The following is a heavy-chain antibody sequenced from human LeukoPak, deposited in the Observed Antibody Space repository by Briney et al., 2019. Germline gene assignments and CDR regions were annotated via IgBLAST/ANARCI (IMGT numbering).Heavy chain of an antibody. D-gene: IGHD3-3*01. CDR3: VRRYDEDNADDRHFDF. Sequence: GRSMRLSCAASGFTFSRDWMHWVRHAPGKGRVWVSRISDDGRITTYADSVQDRFTISRDNAKSTVFLQMNSLRVEDTAVYFCVRRYDEDNADDRHFDFWGQGILFTSP. CDR1: GFTFSRDW. V-gene: IGHV3-74*03. CDR2: ISDDGRIT. J-gene: IGHJ4*02.